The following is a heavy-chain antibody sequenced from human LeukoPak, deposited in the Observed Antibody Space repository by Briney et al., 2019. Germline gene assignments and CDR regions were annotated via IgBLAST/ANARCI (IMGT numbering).Heavy chain of an antibody. CDR1: GYTFTGYY. Sequence: ASVKVSCKASGYTFTGYYMHWVRQAPGQELEWMGWINPNSGGTNYAQKFQGRVTMTRDTSIITAYMELSRLRSDDTAVYFCARGYYDSSDYEYFQHWGQGTLVTVSS. CDR3: ARGYYDSSDYEYFQH. D-gene: IGHD3-22*01. J-gene: IGHJ1*01. V-gene: IGHV1-2*02. CDR2: INPNSGGT.